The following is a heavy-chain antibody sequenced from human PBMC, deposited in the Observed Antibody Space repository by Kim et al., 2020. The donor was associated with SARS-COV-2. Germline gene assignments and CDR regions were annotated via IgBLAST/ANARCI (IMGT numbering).Heavy chain of an antibody. CDR2: IIPIFGTA. V-gene: IGHV1-69*13. CDR1: GGTFSSYA. J-gene: IGHJ6*02. CDR3: ARAGWSGERRGYYGMDV. Sequence: SVKVSCKSSGGTFSSYAISWVRQAPGQGLEWMGGIIPIFGTANYAQKFQGRVTITADESTSTAYMELSSLRSEDTAVYYCARAGWSGERRGYYGMDVWGQGTTVTVSS. D-gene: IGHD3-3*01.